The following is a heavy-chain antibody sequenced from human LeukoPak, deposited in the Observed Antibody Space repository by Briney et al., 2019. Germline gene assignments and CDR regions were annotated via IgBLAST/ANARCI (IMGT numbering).Heavy chain of an antibody. CDR3: AREPFSTSGGNWNDAAQLWFDP. CDR1: GGSFSGYY. CDR2: INHRESA. Sequence: SETLSLTCGVSGGSFSGYYWSWVRQTPGKGLEWIGDINHRESANYNPPLKSRVTISIDTSKNQFSLNLTSVTAADTAVYYCAREPFSTSGGNWNDAAQLWFDPWGQGTLVTVSS. D-gene: IGHD1-1*01. J-gene: IGHJ5*02. V-gene: IGHV4-34*01.